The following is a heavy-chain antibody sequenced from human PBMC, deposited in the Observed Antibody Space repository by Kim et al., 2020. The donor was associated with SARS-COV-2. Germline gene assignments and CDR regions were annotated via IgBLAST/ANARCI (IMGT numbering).Heavy chain of an antibody. CDR2: ISSNGGST. Sequence: GGSLRLSCSASGFTFSSYAMHWVRQAPGKGLEYVSAISSNGGSTYYADSVKGRFTISRDNSKNTLYLQMSSLRAEDTAVYYCVKRGSGPKGYYGMDVWGQGTTVTVSS. J-gene: IGHJ6*02. D-gene: IGHD6-19*01. CDR1: GFTFSSYA. CDR3: VKRGSGPKGYYGMDV. V-gene: IGHV3-64D*06.